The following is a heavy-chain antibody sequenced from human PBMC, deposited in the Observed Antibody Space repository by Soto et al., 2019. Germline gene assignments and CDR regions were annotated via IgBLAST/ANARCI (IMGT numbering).Heavy chain of an antibody. J-gene: IGHJ2*01. Sequence: QVQVVQSGAEVKKPGASEKVSCKASGYTFTSYAMHWVRQAPGQRLEWMGWINPGNGNTKNSQKFQGRVTITMDTFASTAYMEPRSLRSEGTAVYCCAQGGSSVTTFYFALWGRGTLVTVSS. V-gene: IGHV1-3*01. CDR2: INPGNGNT. CDR1: GYTFTSYA. D-gene: IGHD2-15*01. CDR3: AQGGSSVTTFYFAL.